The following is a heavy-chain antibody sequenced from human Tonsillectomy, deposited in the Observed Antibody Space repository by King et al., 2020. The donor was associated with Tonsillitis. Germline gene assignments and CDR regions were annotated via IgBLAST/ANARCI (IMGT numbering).Heavy chain of an antibody. D-gene: IGHD3-3*01. CDR3: ARHEGAIFGVAKNWFDP. CDR1: GYSFISYW. V-gene: IGHV5-10-1*01. Sequence: QLVQSGAEVKKPGESLRISCKGSGYSFISYWISWVRQMPGKGLEWMGSIDPSDSYTNYSPSFQGHVTISADKSISTAYLQWSSLKASDTAMYYSARHEGAIFGVAKNWFDPWGLGTLVTVSS. J-gene: IGHJ5*02. CDR2: IDPSDSYT.